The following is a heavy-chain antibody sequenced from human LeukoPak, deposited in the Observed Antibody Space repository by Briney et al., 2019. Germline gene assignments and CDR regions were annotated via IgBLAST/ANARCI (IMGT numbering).Heavy chain of an antibody. CDR2: IYYSGST. CDR3: ARGLDDGFYYYYGMDV. V-gene: IGHV4-59*01. CDR1: GGSISSYY. J-gene: IGHJ6*02. Sequence: SETLSLTCTVSGGSISSYYWSWIRQPPGKGLEWIGYIYYSGSTNYNPSLKSRVTITVDTSKNQFSLKLSSVTAADTAVYYCARGLDDGFYYYYGMDVWGQGTTVTVSS. D-gene: IGHD2-2*03.